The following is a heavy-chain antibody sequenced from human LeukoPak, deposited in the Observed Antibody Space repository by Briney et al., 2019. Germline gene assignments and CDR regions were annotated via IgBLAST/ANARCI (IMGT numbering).Heavy chain of an antibody. V-gene: IGHV1-2*02. CDR1: RYTFTGYY. D-gene: IGHD1-20*01. Sequence: ASVKVSCKASRYTFTGYYMHWVRQAPGQGLEWMGWINPNSGGTNYAQKFQGRVTMTRDTSISTAYMELSRLRSDDTAVYYCARITQYEGFQYYHYYYGMDVWGQGTTVTVSS. CDR3: ARITQYEGFQYYHYYYGMDV. CDR2: INPNSGGT. J-gene: IGHJ6*02.